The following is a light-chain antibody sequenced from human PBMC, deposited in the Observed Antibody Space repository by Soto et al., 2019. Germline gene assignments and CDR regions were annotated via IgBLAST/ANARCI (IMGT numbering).Light chain of an antibody. CDR1: SSNIGSNY. CDR3: AAWDDSLSGVV. Sequence: QSVLTQPPSASGTPGQRVTISCSGSSSNIGSNYVYWYQQLPGTAPKLLIYRNNQRPSGVPDRFSGSKSGTSASLAISEHRSEDEADYYCAAWDDSLSGVVFGGGTKVTVL. V-gene: IGLV1-47*01. CDR2: RNN. J-gene: IGLJ2*01.